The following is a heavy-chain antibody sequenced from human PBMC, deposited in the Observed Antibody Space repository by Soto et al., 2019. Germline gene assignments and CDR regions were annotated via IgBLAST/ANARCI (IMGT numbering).Heavy chain of an antibody. V-gene: IGHV1-18*01. Sequence: ASVKVSCKASGYTFTSYGISWVRQAPGQGLEWMGWISAYNGNTNYAQKLQGRVTMTTDTSTSTAYMELRSLRSDDTAVYYCALTRLSGDYVKYYYYYMDVWGKGTTVTVSS. CDR1: GYTFTSYG. J-gene: IGHJ6*03. CDR3: ALTRLSGDYVKYYYYYMDV. D-gene: IGHD4-17*01. CDR2: ISAYNGNT.